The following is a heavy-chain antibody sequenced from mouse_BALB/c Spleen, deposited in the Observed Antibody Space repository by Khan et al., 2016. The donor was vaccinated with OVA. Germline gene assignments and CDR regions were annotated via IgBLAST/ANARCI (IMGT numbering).Heavy chain of an antibody. V-gene: IGHV1-63*02. J-gene: IGHJ2*01. CDR2: IYPGGGYT. D-gene: IGHD3-1*01. CDR1: GYTFTNYW. CDR3: ARRGAARATGDYFDY. Sequence: VQLQQSGAELVRPGTSVKMSCKAAGYTFTNYWIGWVKQRPGHGLEWMGDIYPGGGYTNYNEKFKGQATLTADTSSSTAYMQLSSLTYVDAVIFYCARRGAARATGDYFDYWGQGTTLTVSS.